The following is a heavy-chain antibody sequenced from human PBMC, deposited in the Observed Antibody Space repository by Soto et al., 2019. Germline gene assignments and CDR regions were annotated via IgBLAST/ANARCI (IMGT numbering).Heavy chain of an antibody. CDR3: ARPEYSSSSYGMDV. CDR2: ISSSSSNI. Sequence: EVQLVESGGGLVQPGGSLRLSCAASGFTFSSYSMNWVRQAPGKGLEWVSYISSSSSNIYYADSVKGRFTISRDNAKNSLYLQMNSLRDGDTAVYYCARPEYSSSSYGMDVWGQGTTVTDSS. V-gene: IGHV3-48*02. J-gene: IGHJ6*02. CDR1: GFTFSSYS. D-gene: IGHD6-6*01.